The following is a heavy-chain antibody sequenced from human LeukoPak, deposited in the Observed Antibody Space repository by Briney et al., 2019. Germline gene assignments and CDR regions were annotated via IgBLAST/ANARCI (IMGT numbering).Heavy chain of an antibody. CDR3: ARRVPAARYFDL. CDR2: IYPDDSDT. D-gene: IGHD2-2*01. V-gene: IGHV5-51*01. Sequence: GESLKISCKGSGYTFTTYWIGWVRQMPGKGLEWMGIIYPDDSDTRYSPSFQGQVTISADKSISTAYLQWSSLKASDTAMYYCARRVPAARYFDLWGRGTLVTVSS. J-gene: IGHJ2*01. CDR1: GYTFTTYW.